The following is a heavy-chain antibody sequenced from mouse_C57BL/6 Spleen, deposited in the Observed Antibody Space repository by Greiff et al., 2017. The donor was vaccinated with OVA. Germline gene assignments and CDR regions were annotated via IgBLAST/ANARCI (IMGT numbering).Heavy chain of an antibody. D-gene: IGHD2-12*01. J-gene: IGHJ4*01. V-gene: IGHV1-64*01. CDR1: GFPFTSYW. CDR2: IHPNSGST. CDR3: ARLLYYAMDY. Sequence: QVQLQQPGADLVQPGASVKLSCKASGFPFTSYWMHWVKQRPGHGLEWIGMIHPNSGSTNYNEKFKSKATLTVDKSSSTAYMQLSRLTSEDSAVYYCARLLYYAMDYWGQGTSVTVSS.